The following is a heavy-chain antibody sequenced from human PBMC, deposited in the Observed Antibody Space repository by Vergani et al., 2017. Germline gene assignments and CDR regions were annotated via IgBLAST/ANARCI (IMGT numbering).Heavy chain of an antibody. Sequence: EVQLVESGGGLIQPGGSLRLSCAASGFTVSSNYMSWVRQAPGKGLEWVSVIYSCGSTYYADSVKGRFTISRDNAKNSLYLQMNSLRAEDTAVYYCARFARLGYCSGGSCFHFDYWGQGTLVTVSS. J-gene: IGHJ4*02. D-gene: IGHD2-15*01. V-gene: IGHV3-66*03. CDR2: IYSCGST. CDR3: ARFARLGYCSGGSCFHFDY. CDR1: GFTVSSNY.